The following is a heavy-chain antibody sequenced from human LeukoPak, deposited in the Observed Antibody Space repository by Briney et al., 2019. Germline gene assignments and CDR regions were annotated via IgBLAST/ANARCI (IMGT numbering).Heavy chain of an antibody. CDR1: GYSINSGYY. CDR2: IHHSGST. D-gene: IGHD3-10*01. CDR3: ARLVRGVGYWYFDL. J-gene: IGHJ2*01. V-gene: IGHV4-38-2*01. Sequence: SETLSLTCAVSGYSINSGYYWGWIRQPPGKGLEWINDIHHSGSTHYNPSLKSRVTISVDTSKNQFSLNLSSVTAADTAMYYCARLVRGVGYWYFDLWGRGTLVTVSS.